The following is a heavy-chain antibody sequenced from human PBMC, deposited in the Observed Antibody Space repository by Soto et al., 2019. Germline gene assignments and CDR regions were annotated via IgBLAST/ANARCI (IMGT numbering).Heavy chain of an antibody. Sequence: GGSLRLSCAASGFTFSNYAMTWVRQAPGKGLEWVSSIAGSEKYYVDSVKGRFTISRDNTKKSLYLQMNSLRAEDTAVYYCASRYLEYCSSASCSAPYDYWGQGTLVTVSS. CDR1: GFTFSNYA. J-gene: IGHJ4*02. D-gene: IGHD2-2*01. V-gene: IGHV3-7*03. CDR2: IAGSEK. CDR3: ASRYLEYCSSASCSAPYDY.